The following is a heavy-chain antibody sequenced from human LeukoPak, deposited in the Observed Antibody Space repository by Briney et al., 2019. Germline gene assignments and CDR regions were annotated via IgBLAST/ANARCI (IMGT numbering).Heavy chain of an antibody. J-gene: IGHJ5*02. D-gene: IGHD5-18*01. CDR3: ARTSRRGGYSYGYKDT. Sequence: SVKVPCKASGYTFTSYYMHWVRQAPGQGLEWMGGIIPIFGTANYAQKFQGRVTITADKSTSTAYMELSSLRSEDTAVYYCARTSRRGGYSYGYKDTWGQGTLVTVSS. V-gene: IGHV1-69*06. CDR2: IIPIFGTA. CDR1: GYTFTSYY.